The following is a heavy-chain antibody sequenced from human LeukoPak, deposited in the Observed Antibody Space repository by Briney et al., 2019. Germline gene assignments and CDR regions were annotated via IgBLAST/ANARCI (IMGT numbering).Heavy chain of an antibody. CDR1: GFTSSSYS. Sequence: GGSLRLSCAASGFTSSSYSMNWVRQAPGKGLEWVSSISSSSSYIYYADSVKGPFTISRDNAKNSLYLQMNSLRAEDAAVYYCAPTTGTTDYWGQGTLVTVSS. CDR2: ISSSSSYI. CDR3: APTTGTTDY. V-gene: IGHV3-21*01. D-gene: IGHD1-1*01. J-gene: IGHJ4*02.